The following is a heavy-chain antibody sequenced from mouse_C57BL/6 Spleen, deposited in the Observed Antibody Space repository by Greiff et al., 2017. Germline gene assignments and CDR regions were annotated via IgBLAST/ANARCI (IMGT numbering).Heavy chain of an antibody. CDR2: LDPEDGDP. CDR1: GFNIKDSY. V-gene: IGHV14-1*01. Sequence: EVTLMESGAELVRPGASVKLSCTASGFNIKDSYMPWVKQRPEQGLEWIGRLDPEDGDPEYAPKFQGKATMTADTSSNTAYLQLSSLTSEDTAGDYGTTSLTTAGYFDDWGQGTTLTVSS. J-gene: IGHJ2*01. D-gene: IGHD1-2*01. CDR3: TTSLTTAGYFDD.